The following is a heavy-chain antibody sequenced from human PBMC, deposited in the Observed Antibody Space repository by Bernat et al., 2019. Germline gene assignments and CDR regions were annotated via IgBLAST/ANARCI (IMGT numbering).Heavy chain of an antibody. CDR2: IIPSLGIA. D-gene: IGHD3-16*01. Sequence: QVQLVQSGAEVKKPGSSVKVSCKASGGTFISYAISWVRQAPGQGLEWMGRIIPSLGIANYAQKFQGRVRNTADKSTSTAYMELGSLRSEETAVYYCAGVGGVNFHLTNWFDPWGQGSLVTVSA. CDR1: GGTFISYA. J-gene: IGHJ5*02. V-gene: IGHV1-69*04. CDR3: AGVGGVNFHLTNWFDP.